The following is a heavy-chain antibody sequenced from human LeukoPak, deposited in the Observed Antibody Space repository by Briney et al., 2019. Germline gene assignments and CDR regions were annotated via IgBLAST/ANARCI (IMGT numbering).Heavy chain of an antibody. V-gene: IGHV5-51*01. D-gene: IGHD1-14*01. CDR1: GYSFNTFM. CDR2: VYPLDSET. J-gene: IGHJ4*02. Sequence: KNGESLKISCQTSGYSFNTFMIAWVRQAPGRGLEWMGLVYPLDSETRYGPSFQRQVTISADKSTSSAFLQWDSLKASDTAMYYCVRHNTGADYWGQGTLVTVSS. CDR3: VRHNTGADY.